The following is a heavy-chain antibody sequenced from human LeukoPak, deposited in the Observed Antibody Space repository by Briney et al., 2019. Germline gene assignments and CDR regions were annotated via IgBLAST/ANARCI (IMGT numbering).Heavy chain of an antibody. Sequence: GGSLRLSCAASGFTVSSIYMNWVRQVPGKGLEWVSVIYSGGSTYYADSVKGRFTISRDNSKNTLYLQMNSLRAEDTAVYYCARDSPRLSYWGQGTLVTVSS. V-gene: IGHV3-53*05. CDR1: GFTVSSIY. CDR3: ARDSPRLSY. CDR2: IYSGGST. J-gene: IGHJ4*02.